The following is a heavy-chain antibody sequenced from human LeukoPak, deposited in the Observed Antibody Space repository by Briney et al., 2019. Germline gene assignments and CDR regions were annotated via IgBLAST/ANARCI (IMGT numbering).Heavy chain of an antibody. CDR1: GFTVSSSY. Sequence: GGSLRLSCAASGFTVSSSYTYWVRQAPGKGLEWVSFFYRGDSTYYAESVRGRFTISRDNSKNTLYLQMNSLRAEDTAVYYCARELYYYDSSGYYYSQLGSYGMDVWGQGTTVTVSS. CDR3: ARELYYYDSSGYYYSQLGSYGMDV. CDR2: FYRGDST. D-gene: IGHD3-22*01. V-gene: IGHV3-53*01. J-gene: IGHJ6*02.